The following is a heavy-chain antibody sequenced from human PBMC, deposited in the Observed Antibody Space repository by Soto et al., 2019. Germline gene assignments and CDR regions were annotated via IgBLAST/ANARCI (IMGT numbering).Heavy chain of an antibody. V-gene: IGHV4-4*02. J-gene: IGHJ6*02. D-gene: IGHD2-21*02. CDR1: GGYISSSNW. Sequence: QVQLQESRPGLVKPSGTLSLTCAVSGGYISSSNWWSWVRQPPGKGLEWFGEIYHSGSTNYTPPLKTRVTISGDKSQNQFSRKRSSVSAADTAVYYCARGLAVTARLYYYGMDLWGQRTTVIVS. CDR2: IYHSGST. CDR3: ARGLAVTARLYYYGMDL.